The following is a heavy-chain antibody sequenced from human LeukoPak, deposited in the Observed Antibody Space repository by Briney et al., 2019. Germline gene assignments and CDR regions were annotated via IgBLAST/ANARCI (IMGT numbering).Heavy chain of an antibody. V-gene: IGHV3-30*03. J-gene: IGHJ4*02. CDR2: IPYDGSVE. Sequence: GGSLRLSCAASGFTFSSYGMHWVRQAPGKGLEWVALIPYDGSVEKNAASVKGRFTISRDNSKNTLYLQMNSLRTEDTAVYYCAGALGGSWDSPLDSWGQGTLVPVSS. D-gene: IGHD6-13*01. CDR1: GFTFSSYG. CDR3: AGALGGSWDSPLDS.